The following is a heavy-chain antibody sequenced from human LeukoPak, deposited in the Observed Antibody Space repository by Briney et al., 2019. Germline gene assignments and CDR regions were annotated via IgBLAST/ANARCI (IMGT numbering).Heavy chain of an antibody. V-gene: IGHV3-7*01. CDR2: IKQDGSEK. CDR3: ARDLYSNYPFDY. CDR1: GFNFSSYW. D-gene: IGHD4-11*01. Sequence: GGSLRLSCAASGFNFSSYWMTWIRQAPGKGLEWVANIKQDGSEKYYVDSVKGRFTISRDNAKNSLYLQMNSLRAEDTAVYYCARDLYSNYPFDYWGQGTLVTVSS. J-gene: IGHJ4*02.